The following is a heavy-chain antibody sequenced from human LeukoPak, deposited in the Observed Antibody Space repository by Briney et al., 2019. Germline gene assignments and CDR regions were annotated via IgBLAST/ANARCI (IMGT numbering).Heavy chain of an antibody. Sequence: ASVKVSCKASGYTFTSYGISWVRQAPGQGLEWMGWISAYNGNTNYAQKLQGRVTMTTDTSTSTAYMELRSLRSDDTAVYYCARGLWGRVLVKYYCYGMDVWGQGTTVTVSS. CDR2: ISAYNGNT. D-gene: IGHD3-16*01. CDR1: GYTFTSYG. CDR3: ARGLWGRVLVKYYCYGMDV. V-gene: IGHV1-18*01. J-gene: IGHJ6*02.